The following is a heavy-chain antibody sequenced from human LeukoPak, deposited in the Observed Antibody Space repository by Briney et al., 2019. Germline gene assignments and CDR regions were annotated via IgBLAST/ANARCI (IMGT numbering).Heavy chain of an antibody. CDR3: ARVAGYQLPYGWFDP. J-gene: IGHJ5*02. Sequence: ASVKVSCKASGGTFSSYAISWVRQAPGQGLEWMGGIIPIFGTANYAQKFQGRVTITTDESTSTAYMELSSLRSEDTAVYYRARVAGYQLPYGWFDPWGQGTLVTVSS. CDR1: GGTFSSYA. V-gene: IGHV1-69*05. D-gene: IGHD2-2*01. CDR2: IIPIFGTA.